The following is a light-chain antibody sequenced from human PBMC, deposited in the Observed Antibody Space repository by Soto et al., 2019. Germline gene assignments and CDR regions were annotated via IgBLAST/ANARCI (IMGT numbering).Light chain of an antibody. Sequence: EIVLTQSPATLSLSPGERATLSCRASQSVSSYLAWYQQKPGQAPRLLIYDASNRATGIPARFSGSGSGTDFALHISSLEPEDFAVYYCQQRSNWPTFCQGTKVEIK. CDR1: QSVSSY. V-gene: IGKV3-11*01. J-gene: IGKJ1*01. CDR2: DAS. CDR3: QQRSNWPT.